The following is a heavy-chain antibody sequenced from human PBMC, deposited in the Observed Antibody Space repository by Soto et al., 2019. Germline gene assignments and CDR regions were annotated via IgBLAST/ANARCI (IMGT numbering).Heavy chain of an antibody. J-gene: IGHJ6*02. V-gene: IGHV3-11*05. Sequence: QMQLVESGGGLVRPGGSLRLSCAASGFTFSDYYMTWIRQAPGKGLEWVSYITGSSDYTNYADSVKGRFTISRDNVKNSLYLQMNSLRAEDTAVYYCAREYYYGMDVWGQGTTVTVSS. CDR2: ITGSSDYT. CDR3: AREYYYGMDV. CDR1: GFTFSDYY.